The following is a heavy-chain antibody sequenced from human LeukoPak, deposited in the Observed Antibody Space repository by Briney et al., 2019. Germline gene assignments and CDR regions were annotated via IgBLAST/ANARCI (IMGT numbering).Heavy chain of an antibody. CDR2: IYYSGST. CDR1: GYSISSGYY. Sequence: SETLSLTCTVSGYSISSGYYWGWIRQPPGKGLEWIGSIYYSGSTYYNPSLKSRVTISVDTSKNQFSLKLSSVTAADTAVYYCARGVLAYQRYWGQGTQVTVSS. V-gene: IGHV4-38-2*02. D-gene: IGHD2-21*01. CDR3: ARGVLAYQRY. J-gene: IGHJ4*02.